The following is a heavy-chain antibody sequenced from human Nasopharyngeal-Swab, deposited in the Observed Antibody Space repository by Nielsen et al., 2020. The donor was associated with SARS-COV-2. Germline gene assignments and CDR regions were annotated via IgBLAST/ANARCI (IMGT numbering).Heavy chain of an antibody. D-gene: IGHD2-15*01. V-gene: IGHV5-51*01. CDR3: ARRVGYCSGGSCYFDY. Sequence: GESPKISCKGSGYSFTSYWIGWVRQMPGKGLEWMGIIYPGDSDTRYSPSFQGQVTISADKSISTAYLQWSSLKASDTAMYYCARRVGYCSGGSCYFDYWGQGTLVTVSS. CDR2: IYPGDSDT. J-gene: IGHJ4*02. CDR1: GYSFTSYW.